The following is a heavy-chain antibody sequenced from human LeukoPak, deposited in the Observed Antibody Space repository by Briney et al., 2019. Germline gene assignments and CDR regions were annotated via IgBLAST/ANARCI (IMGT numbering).Heavy chain of an antibody. V-gene: IGHV3-66*01. CDR1: GFTFSSYA. Sequence: PGGSLRLSCAASGFTFSSYAMSWVRQAPGKGLEWVSVIYSGGSTYYADSVKGRFTISRDNSKNTLYLQMNSLRAEDTAVYYCARDFRNSMHTSAFDIWGQGTMVTVSS. CDR2: IYSGGST. CDR3: ARDFRNSMHTSAFDI. D-gene: IGHD2/OR15-2a*01. J-gene: IGHJ3*02.